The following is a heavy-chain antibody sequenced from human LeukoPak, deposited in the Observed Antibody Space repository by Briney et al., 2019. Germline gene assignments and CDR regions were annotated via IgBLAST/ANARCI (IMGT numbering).Heavy chain of an antibody. J-gene: IGHJ4*02. Sequence: GGSLRLSCAASGFAASGFTFSDYSMNWVRQAPGKGLEWVSYIGTSSSTIYYADSVKGRFTSSRDNAKNSLYLQMNSLRVEDTAVYYCARAVDYWGQGTLVTVSS. CDR1: GFAASGFTFSDYS. CDR3: ARAVDY. CDR2: IGTSSSTI. V-gene: IGHV3-48*01.